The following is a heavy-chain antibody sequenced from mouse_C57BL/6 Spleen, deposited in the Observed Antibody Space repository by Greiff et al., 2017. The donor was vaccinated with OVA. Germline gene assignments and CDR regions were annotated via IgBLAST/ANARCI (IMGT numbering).Heavy chain of an antibody. CDR1: GYTFTSYG. D-gene: IGHD2-2*01. Sequence: QVQLQQSGAELARPGASVKLSCKASGYTFTSYGISWVKQRTGQGLEWIGEIYPRSGNTYYNEKFKGKATLTADKSSSTAYMELRSLTSEDSAVYFCARSGGYDLLYWYFDVWGTGTTVTVSS. V-gene: IGHV1-81*01. J-gene: IGHJ1*03. CDR3: ARSGGYDLLYWYFDV. CDR2: IYPRSGNT.